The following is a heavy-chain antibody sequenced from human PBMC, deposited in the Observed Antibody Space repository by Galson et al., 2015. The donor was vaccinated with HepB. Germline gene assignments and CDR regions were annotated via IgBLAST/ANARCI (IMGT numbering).Heavy chain of an antibody. CDR3: ARAYSSSSGRDAFDI. V-gene: IGHV3-48*04. D-gene: IGHD6-6*01. Sequence: SLRLSCAASGFTLSSYSMNWVRQAPGKGLEWVSYISSSSTTIYYADSVKGRFTISRDNAKNSLYLQMNTLRAEDTAIYYCARAYSSSSGRDAFDIRGQGTMVTVSS. CDR1: GFTLSSYS. J-gene: IGHJ3*02. CDR2: ISSSSTTI.